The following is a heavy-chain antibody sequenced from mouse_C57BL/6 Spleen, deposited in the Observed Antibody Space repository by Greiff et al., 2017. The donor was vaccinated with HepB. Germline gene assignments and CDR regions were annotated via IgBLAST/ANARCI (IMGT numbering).Heavy chain of an antibody. D-gene: IGHD5-1-1*01. J-gene: IGHJ4*01. CDR1: GYTFTDYY. V-gene: IGHV1-75*01. CDR3: ASPLYTFYAMDY. Sequence: VKLQESGPELVKPGASVKISCKASGYTFTDYYINWVKQRPGQGLEWIGWIFPGSGSTYYNEKFKGKATLTVDKSSSTAYMLLSSLTSEDSAVYFCASPLYTFYAMDYWGQGTSVTVSS. CDR2: IFPGSGST.